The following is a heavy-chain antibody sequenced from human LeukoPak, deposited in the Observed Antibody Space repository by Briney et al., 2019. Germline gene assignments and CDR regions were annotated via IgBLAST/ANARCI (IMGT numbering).Heavy chain of an antibody. CDR2: INSDGSST. J-gene: IGHJ4*02. CDR3: IRGPTYFDS. Sequence: PGGSLRLSCAASEFTFSDYYMSWIRQAPGKGLVWVSRINSDGSSTSYGDSVKGRFTISRDNAKGTLYLQMHSLRVEDTAVYYCIRGPTYFDSWGQGTLVTVSS. CDR1: EFTFSDYY. V-gene: IGHV3-74*01.